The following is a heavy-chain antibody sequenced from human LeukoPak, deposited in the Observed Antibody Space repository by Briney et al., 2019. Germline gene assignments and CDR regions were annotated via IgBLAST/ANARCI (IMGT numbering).Heavy chain of an antibody. V-gene: IGHV4-31*03. Sequence: PSETLSLTCTVSGGSLSRGGYYWSWIRQPPGKGLEWIGYIYYSGSTYYNPSLKSRVTISVDTSKNQFSLKLSSVTAADTAVYYCARIPNQSKYSVGDYWGQGTLVTVSS. CDR1: GGSLSRGGYY. D-gene: IGHD1-14*01. J-gene: IGHJ4*02. CDR3: ARIPNQSKYSVGDY. CDR2: IYYSGST.